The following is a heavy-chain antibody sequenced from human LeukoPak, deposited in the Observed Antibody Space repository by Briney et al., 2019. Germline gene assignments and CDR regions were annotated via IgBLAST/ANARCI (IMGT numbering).Heavy chain of an antibody. V-gene: IGHV4-59*12. CDR2: IYYSGRT. Sequence: SETLSLTCSVSGGSISSYYWSWIRQPPGKGLEWIGYIYYSGRTNYNPSLKSRVTISVDTSKNQFSLTLSSVTAADTAVYYCARRGMQRWLQNPKGYYFDYWGQGTLVTVSS. J-gene: IGHJ4*02. CDR3: ARRGMQRWLQNPKGYYFDY. CDR1: GGSISSYY. D-gene: IGHD5-24*01.